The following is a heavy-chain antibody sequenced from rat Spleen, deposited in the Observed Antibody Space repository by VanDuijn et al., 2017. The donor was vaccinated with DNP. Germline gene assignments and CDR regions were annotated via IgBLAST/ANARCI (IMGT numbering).Heavy chain of an antibody. Sequence: EVHLVESGGGLVQPGRSLKLSCVASGFTFSKYGMAWVRQAPTKGLEWVASIGTSGGSTYYRDSVKGRFTISRDNAKSTLYLQMDSLRSEDTATYYCATETNYYSGDVGYFDYWGQGTLVTVSS. CDR3: ATETNYYSGDVGYFDY. D-gene: IGHD1-1*01. V-gene: IGHV5-27*01. CDR1: GFTFSKYG. J-gene: IGHJ3*01. CDR2: IGTSGGST.